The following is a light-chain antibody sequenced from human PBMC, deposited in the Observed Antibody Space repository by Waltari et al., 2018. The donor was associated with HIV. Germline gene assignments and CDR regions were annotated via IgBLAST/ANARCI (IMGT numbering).Light chain of an antibody. Sequence: EIVLTQSPGTLSLSPGERATLSCRASQSVSNSYLAWYKQRPGQAPRLLISTASSRATGIPDMFSGGGSGTDFTLTISRLEPEDFAVYYCQQYGSSQSFGGGTKVEIK. V-gene: IGKV3-20*01. CDR2: TAS. J-gene: IGKJ4*01. CDR3: QQYGSSQS. CDR1: QSVSNSY.